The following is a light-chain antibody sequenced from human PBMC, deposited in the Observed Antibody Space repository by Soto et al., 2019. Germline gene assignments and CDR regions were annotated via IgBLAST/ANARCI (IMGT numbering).Light chain of an antibody. Sequence: QSVLTQPPSVSGAPGQRVTISCTGSSSNIGAGYDVHWYQQLPGTAPKLLIYGNSNRPSGVPDRFSGSKSGTSASLAITGLHAEDEADYYCQSFDSRLSGSFYVFGTGTKLTVL. CDR1: SSNIGAGYD. V-gene: IGLV1-40*01. CDR3: QSFDSRLSGSFYV. CDR2: GNS. J-gene: IGLJ1*01.